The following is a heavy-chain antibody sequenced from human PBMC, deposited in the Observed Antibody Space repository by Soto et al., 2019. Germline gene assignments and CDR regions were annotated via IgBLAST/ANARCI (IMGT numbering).Heavy chain of an antibody. D-gene: IGHD3-16*01. CDR3: AREGGESSDGLYYFDS. CDR2: IYYSGNT. CDR1: GCSTSSVNY. V-gene: IGHV4-30-4*01. Sequence: SETLSLTCTVSGCSTSSVNYWSWIRQPPGKGLEWIGHIYYSGNTDYNPSLKSRLAISIDTSKNQFSLKLSSVTAADTAVYFCAREGGESSDGLYYFDSWGQGSPAT. J-gene: IGHJ4*02.